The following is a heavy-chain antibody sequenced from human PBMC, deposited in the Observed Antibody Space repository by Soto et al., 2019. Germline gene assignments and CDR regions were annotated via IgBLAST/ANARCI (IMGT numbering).Heavy chain of an antibody. CDR2: IYHSGST. CDR3: ARASTTVTTLDY. J-gene: IGHJ4*02. D-gene: IGHD4-17*01. V-gene: IGHV4-30-2*01. Sequence: TLPLTCTFSGGSSISGGYSWSWIRQPPGKGLEWIGYIYHSGSTYYNPSLKSRVTISVDRSKNQFSLKLSSVTAADTAVYYCARASTTVTTLDYWGQGTLVTVSS. CDR1: GGSSISGGYS.